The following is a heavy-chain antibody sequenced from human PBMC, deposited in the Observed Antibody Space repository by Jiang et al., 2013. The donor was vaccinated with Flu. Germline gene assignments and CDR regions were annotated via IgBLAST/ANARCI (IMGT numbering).Heavy chain of an antibody. CDR2: IYHSGTT. V-gene: IGHV4-39*01. CDR3: ARRQPAYYFDY. CDR1: GGPVSSINHY. Sequence: KPSETLSLTCTVSGGPVSSINHYWGWIRQSPGKGLEWIATIYHSGTTYYNPSVRSRVTMSVDTSKNQFSLNLYSVTAADTAVYYCARRQPAYYFDYWGRGTLVTVSS. J-gene: IGHJ4*02. D-gene: IGHD5-18*01.